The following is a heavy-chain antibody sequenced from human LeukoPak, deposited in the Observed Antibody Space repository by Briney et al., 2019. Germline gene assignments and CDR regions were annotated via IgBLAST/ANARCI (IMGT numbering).Heavy chain of an antibody. CDR1: GGSISSYY. Sequence: TSETLSLTCTVSGGSISSYYWSWIRQPAGKGLEWIGRIYTSGSTNYNPSLKSRLTISVDTSLNQFSLKLNSVTAADTAVYYCARYCSGGNCYSKALDYWGQGILVTVSS. CDR3: ARYCSGGNCYSKALDY. V-gene: IGHV4-4*07. D-gene: IGHD2-15*01. CDR2: IYTSGST. J-gene: IGHJ4*02.